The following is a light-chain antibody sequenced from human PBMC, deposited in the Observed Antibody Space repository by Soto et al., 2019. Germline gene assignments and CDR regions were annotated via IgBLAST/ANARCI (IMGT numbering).Light chain of an antibody. CDR1: QSVSSD. Sequence: EIVMTQSPATLSVSPGERATLSCRASQSVSSDLAWYQQKPGQTPSLLIYAASTRATGISARFSGSGSGTEFTLTINSLQSEDFAVYYCHQYHNWPRTFGQGTKVEI. V-gene: IGKV3-15*01. CDR3: HQYHNWPRT. CDR2: AAS. J-gene: IGKJ1*01.